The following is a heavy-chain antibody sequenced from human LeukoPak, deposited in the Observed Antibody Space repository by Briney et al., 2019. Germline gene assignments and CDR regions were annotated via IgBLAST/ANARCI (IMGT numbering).Heavy chain of an antibody. CDR2: INPDGIKR. V-gene: IGHV3-7*01. Sequence: GGSLRLSCAVSGLTFSSSWMDWVRQAPGKGLEWVASINPDGIKRYSADSVKGRFTISRDNARNSLYLQMDSLRVEDTAFYYCARDLAFSRLDYWGQGVLVTVSS. CDR3: ARDLAFSRLDY. CDR1: GLTFSSSW. D-gene: IGHD2/OR15-2a*01. J-gene: IGHJ4*02.